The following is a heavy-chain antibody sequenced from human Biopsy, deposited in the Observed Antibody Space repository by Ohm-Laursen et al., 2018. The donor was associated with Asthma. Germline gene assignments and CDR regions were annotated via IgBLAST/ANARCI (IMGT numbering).Heavy chain of an antibody. J-gene: IGHJ6*02. CDR1: GFTFSSYA. V-gene: IGHV3-48*02. CDR3: ARDAGYCGGDCYSLLEYYYYYYGMDV. D-gene: IGHD2-21*02. CDR2: ISSSSSTI. Sequence: GSLRLSCSASGFTFSSYAMSWVRQAPGKGLEWVSYISSSSSTIYYADSVKGRSTISRDNAKNSLYLQMNSLRDEDTAVYYCARDAGYCGGDCYSLLEYYYYYYGMDVWGQGTTVTVSS.